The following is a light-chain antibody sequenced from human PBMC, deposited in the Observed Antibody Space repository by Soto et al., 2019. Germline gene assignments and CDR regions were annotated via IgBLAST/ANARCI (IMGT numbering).Light chain of an antibody. Sequence: DIQMTQSPTSLSASVGDTVTISCRASQTVSSYLNWYQQQPGKAPKLLIYSASTLQTGVTSRFSGSGFGTDYTLTISSLQPADFATYYCQQTFKSPHTFGQGTKVDIK. CDR3: QQTFKSPHT. CDR1: QTVSSY. V-gene: IGKV1-39*01. J-gene: IGKJ2*01. CDR2: SAS.